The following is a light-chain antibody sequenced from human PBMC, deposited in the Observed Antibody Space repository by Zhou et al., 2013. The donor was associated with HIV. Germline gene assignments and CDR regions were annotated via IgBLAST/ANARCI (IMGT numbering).Light chain of an antibody. CDR2: DAS. Sequence: DIQMTQSPSSLSASVGDTVTITCQASQDISKYLNWYHQKPGRAPNLLIYDASNLEAGVPSRFSGSGSGTDYALTISSLQPEDFATYYCQQYYSTPYTFGQGTKLEIK. V-gene: IGKV1-33*01. J-gene: IGKJ2*01. CDR1: QDISKY. CDR3: QQYYSTPYT.